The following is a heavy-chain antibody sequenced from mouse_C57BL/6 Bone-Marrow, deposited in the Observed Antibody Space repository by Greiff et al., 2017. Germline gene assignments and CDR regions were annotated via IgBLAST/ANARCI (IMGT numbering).Heavy chain of an antibody. CDR2: ISSGGSYT. Sequence: DVQLVESGGDLVKPGGSLKLSCAASGFTFSSYGMSWVRQTPDKRLEWVATISSGGSYTYYPDSVKGRFTISRDNAKNTLYLQMSSLKSEDTAMYYCARPLFFDYWGQGTTLTVSS. CDR1: GFTFSSYG. D-gene: IGHD1-1*01. CDR3: ARPLFFDY. J-gene: IGHJ2*01. V-gene: IGHV5-6*01.